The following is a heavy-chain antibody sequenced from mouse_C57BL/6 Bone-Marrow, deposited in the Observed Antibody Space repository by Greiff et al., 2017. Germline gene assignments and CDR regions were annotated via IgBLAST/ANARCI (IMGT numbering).Heavy chain of an antibody. J-gene: IGHJ4*01. V-gene: IGHV1-81*01. CDR1: GYTFTSYG. CDR3: AREVRDYDDYAMDY. CDR2: IYPRSGNT. Sequence: QVQLQQSGAELARPGASVKLSCKASGYTFTSYGISWVKQRTGQGLEWIGEIYPRSGNTYYNEKFKGKATLTADKSSSTAYMELRSLTSEDSAVSFCAREVRDYDDYAMDYWGQGTSVTVSS. D-gene: IGHD2-4*01.